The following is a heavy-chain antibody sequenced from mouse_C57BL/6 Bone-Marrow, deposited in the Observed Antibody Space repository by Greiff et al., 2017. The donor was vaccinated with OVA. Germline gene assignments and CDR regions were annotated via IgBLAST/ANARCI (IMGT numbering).Heavy chain of an antibody. CDR1: GFTFSDYY. J-gene: IGHJ3*01. D-gene: IGHD3-2*02. CDR2: ISNGGGST. V-gene: IGHV5-12*01. CDR3: ARGETAQAVPWFAY. Sequence: EVKVVESGGGLVQPGGSLKLSCAASGFTFSDYYMYWVRQTPEKRLEWVAYISNGGGSTYYPDTVKGRFTISRDNAKNTLYLQMSRLKSEDTAMYYCARGETAQAVPWFAYWGQGTLVTVSA.